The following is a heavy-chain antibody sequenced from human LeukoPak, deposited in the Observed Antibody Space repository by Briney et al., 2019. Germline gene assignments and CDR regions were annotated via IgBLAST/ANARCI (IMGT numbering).Heavy chain of an antibody. Sequence: KYGESLKISCKGSGYSFTSYWIGWVRQMPGKGLEWMGIIYPGDSDTRYSPSFQGQVTISADKSISTAYLQWSSLKASDTAMYYCARNLGVRGVIRAFDIWGRGTVVTVSS. CDR3: ARNLGVRGVIRAFDI. CDR1: GYSFTSYW. D-gene: IGHD3-10*01. CDR2: IYPGDSDT. J-gene: IGHJ3*02. V-gene: IGHV5-51*01.